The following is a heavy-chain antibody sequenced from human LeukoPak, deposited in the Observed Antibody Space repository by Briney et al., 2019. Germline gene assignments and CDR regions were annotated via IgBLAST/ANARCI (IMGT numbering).Heavy chain of an antibody. CDR3: AKDAKFGGYYYYYMDV. J-gene: IGHJ6*03. CDR1: GFTFSSYG. D-gene: IGHD3-10*01. CDR2: IRYDGSNK. V-gene: IGHV3-30*02. Sequence: GGSLRLSCAASGFTFSSYGMHWVRQAPGKGLEWVAFIRYDGSNKYYADSVKGRFTISRDNSKNTLYLQMNSLRAEDTAVYYCAKDAKFGGYYYYYMDVWGKGTTVTISS.